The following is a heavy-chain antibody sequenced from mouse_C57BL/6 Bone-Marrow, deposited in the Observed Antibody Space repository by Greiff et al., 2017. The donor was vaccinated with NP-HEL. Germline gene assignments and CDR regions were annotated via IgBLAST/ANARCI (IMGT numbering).Heavy chain of an antibody. CDR3: ARYYYGSSYWYAMDY. V-gene: IGHV7-3*01. D-gene: IGHD1-1*01. CDR1: GFTFTDYY. CDR2: IRNKANGYTT. Sequence: EVKVVESGGGLVQPGGSLSLSCAASGFTFTDYYMSWVRQPPGKALEWLGFIRNKANGYTTEYSASVKGRFTISRDNSQSILYLQMNALRAEDSATYYCARYYYGSSYWYAMDYWGQGTSVTVSS. J-gene: IGHJ4*01.